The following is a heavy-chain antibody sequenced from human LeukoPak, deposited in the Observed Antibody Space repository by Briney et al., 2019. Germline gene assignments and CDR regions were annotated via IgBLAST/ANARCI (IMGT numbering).Heavy chain of an antibody. Sequence: SETLSLTCTVSGGSISSYYWSWIRQPPGKGLEWIGNIYYSGSTNYNPSLKSRVTISVDTSKNQLSLKLSSVTAADTAVYYCTRGSIAYYYMDVWGKGTTVTVSS. J-gene: IGHJ6*03. CDR2: IYYSGST. V-gene: IGHV4-59*01. CDR3: TRGSIAYYYMDV. CDR1: GGSISSYY. D-gene: IGHD3-22*01.